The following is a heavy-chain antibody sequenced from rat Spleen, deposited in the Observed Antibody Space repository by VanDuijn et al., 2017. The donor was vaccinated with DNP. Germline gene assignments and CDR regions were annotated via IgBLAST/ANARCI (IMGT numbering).Heavy chain of an antibody. J-gene: IGHJ3*01. D-gene: IGHD1-1*01. Sequence: EVQLVESGGGLVQPGRSLKLSCAASGFSFSDYNMAWVRQAPRKGLEWVGSINYDGSSTDYRDSVKGRFTISRDNAKSTLYLQMNSLRSEDTATYYCARSGYYSGRFAYWGQGTLVTVSS. CDR1: GFSFSDYN. CDR3: ARSGYYSGRFAY. CDR2: INYDGSST. V-gene: IGHV5S10*01.